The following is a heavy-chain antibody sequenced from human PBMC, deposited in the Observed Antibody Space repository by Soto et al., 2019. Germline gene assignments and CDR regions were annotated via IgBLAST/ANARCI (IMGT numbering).Heavy chain of an antibody. CDR2: IYYSGST. CDR1: GGSISSGGYY. V-gene: IGHV4-31*03. J-gene: IGHJ4*02. Sequence: QVQLQESGPGLVKPSQTLSLTCTVSGGSISSGGYYWSWIRQHPGKGLEWIGYIYYSGSTYYNPSLHSGVTISVDTSKNPCSLKLSSVTAADTAVYYCSRDRGYCSGGSCSPEIPSFDYWGQGTLVTVSS. CDR3: SRDRGYCSGGSCSPEIPSFDY. D-gene: IGHD2-15*01.